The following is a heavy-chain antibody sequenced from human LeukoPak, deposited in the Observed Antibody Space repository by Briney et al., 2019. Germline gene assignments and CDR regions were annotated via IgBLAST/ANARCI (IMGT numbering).Heavy chain of an antibody. Sequence: ASVKVSCKASGYTFTGYYMHWVRQAPGQGLEWMGWINPNSGGTNYAQKFQGRVTMTRDTSISTAYMELSRLRSDDTAVYYCARDHTYYYDSSGYYFDYWGQGTLVTVSS. V-gene: IGHV1-2*02. CDR1: GYTFTGYY. J-gene: IGHJ4*02. CDR2: INPNSGGT. CDR3: ARDHTYYYDSSGYYFDY. D-gene: IGHD3-22*01.